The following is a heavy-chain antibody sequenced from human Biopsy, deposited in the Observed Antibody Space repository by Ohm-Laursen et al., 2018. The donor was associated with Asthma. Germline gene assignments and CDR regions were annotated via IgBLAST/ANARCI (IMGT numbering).Heavy chain of an antibody. J-gene: IGHJ5*02. CDR1: GYTFTSYG. D-gene: IGHD6-13*01. CDR3: ARGQKSAGDRWFDP. CDR2: INPNSGAT. V-gene: IGHV1-2*06. Sequence: ASVKVSCKASGYTFTSYGISWVRQAPGQGLEWMGRINPNSGATNYAQKFQGRVTMTRDTSISTAYMEVSRLRSDNTAVYYCARGQKSAGDRWFDPWGQGTLVTVSS.